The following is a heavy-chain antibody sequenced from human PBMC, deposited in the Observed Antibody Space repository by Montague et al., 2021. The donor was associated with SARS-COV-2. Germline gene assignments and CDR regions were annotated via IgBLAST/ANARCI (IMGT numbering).Heavy chain of an antibody. J-gene: IGHJ5*02. CDR3: ASSLFYYDPSGYPSEGRWFDP. V-gene: IGHV4-34*01. CDR1: GGSFSGYY. CDR2: INDSGST. Sequence: SETLSLTCAVYGGSFSGYYWYWIRQPPGRGMDWIGEINDSGSTDYNPSLTSRVIISVDTSKNKFSMSLTSPTAAATATYYCASSLFYYDPSGYPSEGRWFDPWGQGALVIVSS. D-gene: IGHD3-22*01.